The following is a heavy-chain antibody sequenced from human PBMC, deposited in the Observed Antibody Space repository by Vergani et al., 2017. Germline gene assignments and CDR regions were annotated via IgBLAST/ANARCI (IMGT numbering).Heavy chain of an antibody. J-gene: IGHJ4*02. D-gene: IGHD4-17*01. CDR3: ARGRGGMPTVTTGPGLNYFDY. CDR2: INHSGST. CDR1: GGSFSGYY. V-gene: IGHV4-34*01. Sequence: QVQLQQWGAGLLKPSETLSLTCAVYGGSFSGYYWSWIRQPPGKGLEWIGEINHSGSTNYNPSLKSRVTISVAPSKNPFSLKLSSLTAAVTAVYYCARGRGGMPTVTTGPGLNYFDYWGQGTLVTVSS.